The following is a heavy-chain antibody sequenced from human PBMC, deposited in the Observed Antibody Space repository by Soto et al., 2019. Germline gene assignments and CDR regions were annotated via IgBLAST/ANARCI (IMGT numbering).Heavy chain of an antibody. CDR1: GFSLSTNGMG. Sequence: QITVKESGLTLVKPTQTLTLTCTFSGFSLSTNGMGVGWIRQSPGKALEWLALIYWDDDKRYSPSLRSRLTTTQDTSKNQVALTMTNMDPVDTATYYWARLTRGVYDLDRLWEKFDYWGQGTLVTVSS. CDR3: ARLTRGVYDLDRLWEKFDY. CDR2: IYWDDDK. D-gene: IGHD5-12*01. J-gene: IGHJ4*02. V-gene: IGHV2-5*02.